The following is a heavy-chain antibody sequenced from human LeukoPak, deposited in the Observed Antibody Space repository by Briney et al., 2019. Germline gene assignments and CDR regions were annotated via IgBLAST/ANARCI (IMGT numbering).Heavy chain of an antibody. J-gene: IGHJ4*02. CDR1: GGSISSYY. D-gene: IGHD3-22*01. V-gene: IGHV4-4*07. CDR3: ARVRYSDSSVLTRKRSYYFDY. Sequence: SETLSLTCTVSGGSISSYYWSWIRQPAGKGLESIGHISTSGSTNYNPSLKSRVTMSVDTSKNQFSLKLSSVTAADTAVYYCARVRYSDSSVLTRKRSYYFDYWGQGTPVTVSS. CDR2: ISTSGST.